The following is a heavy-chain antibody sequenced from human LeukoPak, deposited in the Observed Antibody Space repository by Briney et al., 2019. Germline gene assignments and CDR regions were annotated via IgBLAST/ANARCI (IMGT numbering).Heavy chain of an antibody. J-gene: IGHJ6*03. CDR3: ARISAAGTRYYYYMDV. Sequence: GGSLRLSCAGSEFSFNTYSMNWVRQAPGKGLEWVSSISSSSSYIYYADSVKGRFTISRDNAKNSLYLQMNSLRAEDTAVYYCARISAAGTRYYYYMDVWGKGTTVTVSS. V-gene: IGHV3-21*01. CDR1: EFSFNTYS. CDR2: ISSSSSYI. D-gene: IGHD6-13*01.